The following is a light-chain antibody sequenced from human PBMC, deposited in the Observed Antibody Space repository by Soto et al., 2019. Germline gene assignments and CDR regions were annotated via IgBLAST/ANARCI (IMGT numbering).Light chain of an antibody. CDR1: QNIIRY. CDR3: QQSYNNPGT. V-gene: IGKV1-39*01. J-gene: IGKJ1*01. CDR2: AAS. Sequence: DIQVTQSPSSLSASVGDRVTITCRTSQNIIRYLNWYQQNPGQAPKLLIFAASSLQSGVPSRFSGSGSGTDFTLTIDSLQPEDFATYYCQQSYNNPGTFGQGTKVDIK.